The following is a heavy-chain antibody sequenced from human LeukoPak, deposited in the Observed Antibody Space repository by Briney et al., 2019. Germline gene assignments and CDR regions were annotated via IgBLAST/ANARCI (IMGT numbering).Heavy chain of an antibody. CDR3: AKDLSADSSSWYRYYYYYGMDV. V-gene: IGHV3-30*02. CDR1: GFTFSSYG. J-gene: IGHJ6*02. D-gene: IGHD6-13*01. CDR2: IRYDGSNK. Sequence: TGGSLRLSCAASGFTFSSYGMPWVRQAPGKGLEWVAFIRYDGSNKYYADSVKGRFTISRDNSKNTLYLQMNSLRAEDTAVYYCAKDLSADSSSWYRYYYYYGMDVWGQGTTVTVSS.